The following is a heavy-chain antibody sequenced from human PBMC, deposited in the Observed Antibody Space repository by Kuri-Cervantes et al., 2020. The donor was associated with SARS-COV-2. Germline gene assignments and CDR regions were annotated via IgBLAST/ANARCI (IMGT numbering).Heavy chain of an antibody. CDR1: GYTFTSYA. Sequence: ASVKVSCKASGYTFTSYAMHWVRQAPGQRLEWMGWSNAGNGNTKYSQEFQGRVTITRDTSASTAYMELSSLRSEDTAVYYCARAGSGWYGRWFDPWGQGTLVTFSS. CDR2: SNAGNGNT. J-gene: IGHJ5*02. D-gene: IGHD6-19*01. CDR3: ARAGSGWYGRWFDP. V-gene: IGHV1-3*01.